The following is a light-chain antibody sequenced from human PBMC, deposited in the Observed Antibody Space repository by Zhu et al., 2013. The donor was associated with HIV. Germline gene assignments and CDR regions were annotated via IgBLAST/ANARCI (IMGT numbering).Light chain of an antibody. Sequence: EIVLTQSPATLSLSPGERATLSCRASQSVGNYLAWYQQKLGQAPRLLIYDASNRATGVPARFSGSGSGTDFTLTISSLDTEDFAVYYCQQRSNGLTFGGGTKVEIK. J-gene: IGKJ4*01. V-gene: IGKV3-11*01. CDR3: QQRSNGLT. CDR1: QSVGNY. CDR2: DAS.